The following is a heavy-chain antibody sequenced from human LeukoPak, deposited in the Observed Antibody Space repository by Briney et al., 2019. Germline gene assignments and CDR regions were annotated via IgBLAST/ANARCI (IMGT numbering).Heavy chain of an antibody. J-gene: IGHJ4*02. V-gene: IGHV4-34*01. CDR1: DGSFRGYS. Sequence: PSETLSLTCAVYDGSFRGYSWSWIRQPPGKRQDWIGEINHSGSTTYNPSLKSRVTTSVNKSTKQFSLMQSSLTAADTAACYCARASPSSEAVDYWGQGTLVTVSS. CDR3: ARASPSSEAVDY. CDR2: INHSGST. D-gene: IGHD6-6*01.